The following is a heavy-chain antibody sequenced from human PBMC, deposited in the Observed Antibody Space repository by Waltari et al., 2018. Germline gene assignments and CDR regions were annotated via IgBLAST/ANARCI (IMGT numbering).Heavy chain of an antibody. Sequence: FNYSLYGMNWVRQAPAKGLEWVSSISSSSSYIYYADSVKGRFTISRDNAKNSLYLQMDSLRAEDTAVFYCARPLGRGTADGFDIWGQGTVVIVSS. D-gene: IGHD3-16*01. V-gene: IGHV3-21*01. J-gene: IGHJ3*02. CDR3: ARPLGRGTADGFDI. CDR2: ISSSSSYI. CDR1: FNYSLYG.